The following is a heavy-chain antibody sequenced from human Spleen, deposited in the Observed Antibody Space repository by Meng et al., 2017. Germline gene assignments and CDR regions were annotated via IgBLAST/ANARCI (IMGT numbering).Heavy chain of an antibody. D-gene: IGHD3-16*02. CDR1: GYPFTDYY. CDR3: ARDLYYDYVWGTYRYFDY. Sequence: HVEVVASGAEVKKPGASVKVSCKASGYPFTDYYIHWVRQAPGQGLDWVGRINPNSGGTNYAQKFQGRVTMTRDTSISTAYMELSRLRSDDTAVYYCARDLYYDYVWGTYRYFDYWGQGTLVTVSS. J-gene: IGHJ4*02. CDR2: INPNSGGT. V-gene: IGHV1-2*06.